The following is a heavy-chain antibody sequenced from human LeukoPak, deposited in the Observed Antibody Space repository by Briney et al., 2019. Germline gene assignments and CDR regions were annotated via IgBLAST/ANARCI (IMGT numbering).Heavy chain of an antibody. D-gene: IGHD3-10*01. CDR2: IYYSGST. J-gene: IGHJ4*02. V-gene: IGHV4-59*01. CDR1: GGSISSYY. CDR3: ATGWFGSLEY. Sequence: PSETLSLTCTVSGGSISSYYWSWIRQPPGKGLEWIGYIYYSGSTNYNPSLKSRVTISVDTSKNQFSLKLSSVTAADTAVYYCATGWFGSLEYWGQGTLVTVSS.